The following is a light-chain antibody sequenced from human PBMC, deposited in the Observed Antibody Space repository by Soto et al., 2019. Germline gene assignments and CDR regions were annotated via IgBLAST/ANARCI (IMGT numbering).Light chain of an antibody. CDR2: NAS. CDR3: HLYAYVPWP. Sequence: ELALKKSPATMSLTPGERATLSCMASQSVGRDYLGWYQQKPGQAPRLVIYNASNRASGIPDRFSGSGSGTDFTLTISRLEPEDFAVYYCHLYAYVPWPFGHVTKVDIK. J-gene: IGKJ1*01. V-gene: IGKV3-20*01. CDR1: QSVGRDY.